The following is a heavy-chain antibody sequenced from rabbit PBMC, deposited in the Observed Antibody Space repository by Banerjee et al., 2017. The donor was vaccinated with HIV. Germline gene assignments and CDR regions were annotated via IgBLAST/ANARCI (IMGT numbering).Heavy chain of an antibody. CDR2: IYVGDGTT. V-gene: IGHV1S40*01. CDR3: ARDNHDYGGYGYDL. Sequence: QSLEESGGDLVKPGASLTLTCTASGFSFSNGYDMCWVRQAPGKGLEWIGCIYVGDGTTFYASWVNGRFTISKASSTTVTLQMTSLTAADTATYFCARDNHDYGGYGYDLWGQGTLVTVS. CDR1: GFSFSNGYD. D-gene: IGHD6-1*01. J-gene: IGHJ6*01.